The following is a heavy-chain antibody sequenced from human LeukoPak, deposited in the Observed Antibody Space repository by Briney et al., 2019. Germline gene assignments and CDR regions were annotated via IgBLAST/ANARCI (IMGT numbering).Heavy chain of an antibody. V-gene: IGHV4-61*02. CDR2: TYTSGST. Sequence: SETLSLTCTVSGGSINSGSYYWRWIRQPAGKGLEWIGRTYTSGSTNYNPSLKSRVTISVDTSKNQFSLKLSSVTAADTAVYYCARERPGDAFDIWGQGTMVTVSS. D-gene: IGHD3-10*01. J-gene: IGHJ3*02. CDR1: GGSINSGSYY. CDR3: ARERPGDAFDI.